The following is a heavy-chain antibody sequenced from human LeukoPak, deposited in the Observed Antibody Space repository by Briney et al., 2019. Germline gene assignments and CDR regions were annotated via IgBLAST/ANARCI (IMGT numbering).Heavy chain of an antibody. CDR3: ARAIAGRPKRGYYYYMDV. V-gene: IGHV1-2*02. CDR2: INPNSGGT. J-gene: IGHJ6*03. D-gene: IGHD6-6*01. Sequence: ASVKVSCKASGYTFTGYYMHWVRQAPGQGLEWMGWINPNSGGTNYAQKFQGRVTMTRDTSISTAYMELSRLRSDDTAVYYCARAIAGRPKRGYYYYMDVWGKGTTVTVSS. CDR1: GYTFTGYY.